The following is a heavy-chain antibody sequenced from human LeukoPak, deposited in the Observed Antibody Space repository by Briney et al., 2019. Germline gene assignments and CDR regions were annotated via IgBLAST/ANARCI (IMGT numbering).Heavy chain of an antibody. D-gene: IGHD3-10*01. CDR2: ISSGCTYT. CDR1: GFTCSSNS. CDR3: ARESRGPQRGVGMDA. V-gene: IGHV3-21*01. Sequence: GGKLRLSCAAYGFTCSSNSRKWEGQGQGKGGEGGSSISSGCTYTYYADSVKSRFTISTHNAKTSPYLQLNRLRAADTAVYYCARESRGPQRGVGMDAGGQGPTVPVS. J-gene: IGHJ6*02.